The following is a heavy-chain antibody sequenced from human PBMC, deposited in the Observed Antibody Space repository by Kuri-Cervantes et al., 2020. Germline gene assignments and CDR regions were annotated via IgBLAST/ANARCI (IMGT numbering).Heavy chain of an antibody. V-gene: IGHV3-7*01. D-gene: IGHD5-18*01. CDR2: IKQDGSEK. Sequence: GESLKISCAASGFTFSSYWMSWVRQAPGKGLEWVANIKQDGSEKYYVDSVKGRFTISRDNSKNTLYLQMNSLRAEDTAVYYCARDLPTGGYSYGSPLEGFDYWGQGTLVTVSS. J-gene: IGHJ4*02. CDR3: ARDLPTGGYSYGSPLEGFDY. CDR1: GFTFSSYW.